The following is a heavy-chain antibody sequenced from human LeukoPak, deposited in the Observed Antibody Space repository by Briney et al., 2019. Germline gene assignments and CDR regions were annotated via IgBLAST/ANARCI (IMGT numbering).Heavy chain of an antibody. Sequence: GGSLRLSCAASGFTFSSYAMHWVRQAPGKGLEYVSAISSNGGSTYYANSVKGRFTISRDNSKNTLYLQMGSLRAEDMAVYYCATAPHYGGNSYAFDIWGQGTMVTVSS. J-gene: IGHJ3*02. V-gene: IGHV3-64*01. CDR2: ISSNGGST. D-gene: IGHD4-23*01. CDR1: GFTFSSYA. CDR3: ATAPHYGGNSYAFDI.